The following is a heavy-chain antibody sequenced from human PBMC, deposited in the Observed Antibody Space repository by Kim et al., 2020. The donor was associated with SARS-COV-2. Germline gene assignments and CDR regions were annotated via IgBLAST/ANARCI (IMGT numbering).Heavy chain of an antibody. CDR2: IYPGDSDT. V-gene: IGHV5-51*01. J-gene: IGHJ4*02. D-gene: IGHD5-18*01. Sequence: GESLKISCKGSGYSFTSYWIGWVRQMPGKGLEWMGIIYPGDSDTSYSPSFQGQVTISADKSISTAYLQWSSLKASDTAMYYCARLREHRWIQLLAYFDYWGLGTLVTVSS. CDR1: GYSFTSYW. CDR3: ARLREHRWIQLLAYFDY.